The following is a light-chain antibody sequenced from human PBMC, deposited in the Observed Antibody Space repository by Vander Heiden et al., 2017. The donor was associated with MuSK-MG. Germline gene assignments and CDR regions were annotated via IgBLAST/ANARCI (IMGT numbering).Light chain of an antibody. Sequence: QSALTQPASVSGSPGQSLTISCTGTSSDVGGYNYVPWYQQHPGKAPKLMIYEVSNRPSGVSNRFSGPKSGNTASLTISGLQAEDEADYYCSSYTSSSTPWVFGGGTKLTVL. V-gene: IGLV2-14*01. CDR3: SSYTSSSTPWV. J-gene: IGLJ3*02. CDR1: SSDVGGYNY. CDR2: EVS.